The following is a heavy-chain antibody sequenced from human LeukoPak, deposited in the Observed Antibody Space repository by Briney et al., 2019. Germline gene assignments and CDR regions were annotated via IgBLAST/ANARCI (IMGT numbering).Heavy chain of an antibody. Sequence: PETLSLTCAVYGRSFSGYYWSWIRQPPGKGLEWIGEINHSGTNNYNPSLKSRVTISVDTSKNQFSLKLSSVTAADTAVYYCARGHPYYYGSGSYPPDYWGQGTLVTVSS. D-gene: IGHD3-10*01. V-gene: IGHV4-34*01. CDR1: GRSFSGYY. CDR2: INHSGTN. J-gene: IGHJ4*02. CDR3: ARGHPYYYGSGSYPPDY.